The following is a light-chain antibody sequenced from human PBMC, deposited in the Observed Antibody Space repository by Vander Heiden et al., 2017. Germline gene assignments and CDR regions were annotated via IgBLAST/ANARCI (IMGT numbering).Light chain of an antibody. Sequence: DIQMTQSPSSLSVSVGDRVTITCQANQDIRNNLNWYQQKPGEAPKSLIYDASSPETGVPSRFSASGSGTDFTLTISSLQPENIATYHCLQYYNVPLTFGQGTQLDIK. V-gene: IGKV1-33*01. CDR2: DAS. CDR3: LQYYNVPLT. CDR1: QDIRNN. J-gene: IGKJ5*01.